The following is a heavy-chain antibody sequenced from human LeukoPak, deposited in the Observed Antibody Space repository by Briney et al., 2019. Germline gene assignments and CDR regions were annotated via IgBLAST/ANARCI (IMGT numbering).Heavy chain of an antibody. D-gene: IGHD3-10*01. CDR1: GFTFSSYG. J-gene: IGHJ4*02. CDR3: AKEWTG. V-gene: IGHV3-30*18. Sequence: GRSLRLSCAASGFTFSSYGMHWVRQAPGKGLEWVAVISYDGSNKYYADSVRGRFTISRDNSKNTLYLQMNSLRAEDTAVYYCAKEWTGWGQGTLVTVSS. CDR2: ISYDGSNK.